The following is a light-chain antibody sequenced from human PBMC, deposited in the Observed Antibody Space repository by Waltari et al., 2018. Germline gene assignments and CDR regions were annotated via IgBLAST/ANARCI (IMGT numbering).Light chain of an antibody. Sequence: ETVLTQSPATLSLSPGERATLSCRASQSVNIYLTWYQQKPGQAPTLLLYDTSKRATGIPARFSGSGSGTDFTLTISSLEPEDFAVYYCLQRNNWPPTFGQGTKVEIK. V-gene: IGKV3-11*01. CDR3: LQRNNWPPT. J-gene: IGKJ1*01. CDR1: QSVNIY. CDR2: DTS.